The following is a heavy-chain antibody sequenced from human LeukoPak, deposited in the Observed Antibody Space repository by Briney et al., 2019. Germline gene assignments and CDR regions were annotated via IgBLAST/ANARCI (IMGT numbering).Heavy chain of an antibody. D-gene: IGHD6-13*01. J-gene: IGHJ4*02. Sequence: GGSLRLSCAASGFTFSTYSMNWVRQAPGKGLEWVSSISSSSSFIYYADSVKGRFTISRDNAKNSLYLQMNSLRAEDTAVYYCARDRGSSWSEDFDYWGQGTLVTVSS. CDR2: ISSSSSFI. CDR1: GFTFSTYS. CDR3: ARDRGSSWSEDFDY. V-gene: IGHV3-21*01.